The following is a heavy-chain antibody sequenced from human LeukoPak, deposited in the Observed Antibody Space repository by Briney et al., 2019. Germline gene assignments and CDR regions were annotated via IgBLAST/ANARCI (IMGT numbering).Heavy chain of an antibody. CDR1: GYTFTSYG. V-gene: IGHV1-18*01. Sequence: ASVKVSCKASGYTFTSYGISWVRQAPGQGLEWMGWISAYNGNTNYAQKLQGRVTMTTDTSTSTAYMELRSLRSDDTAVYYCARYRYYYGSGTLYYYYGMDVWGQGTTVTVSS. J-gene: IGHJ6*02. D-gene: IGHD3-10*01. CDR3: ARYRYYYGSGTLYYYYGMDV. CDR2: ISAYNGNT.